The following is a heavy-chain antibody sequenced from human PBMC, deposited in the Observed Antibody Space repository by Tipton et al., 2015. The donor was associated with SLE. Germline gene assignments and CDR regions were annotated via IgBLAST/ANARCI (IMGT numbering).Heavy chain of an antibody. CDR1: GGSINSSSYY. D-gene: IGHD3-22*01. CDR2: IYYSGNT. CDR3: ARDEYRYDATGYHLLGHFDF. V-gene: IGHV4-39*07. J-gene: IGHJ4*02. Sequence: TLSLTFTVSGGSINSSSYYWGWIRQPPGKGLEWIGSIYYSGNTFYNPSLKSRVTILVDTSKNQFSLKLSSVTAADTAAYYCARDEYRYDATGYHLLGHFDFWGQGTLVTVSS.